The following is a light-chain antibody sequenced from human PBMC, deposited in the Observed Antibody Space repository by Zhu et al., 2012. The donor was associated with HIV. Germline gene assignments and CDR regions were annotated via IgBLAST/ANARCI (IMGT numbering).Light chain of an antibody. CDR2: NAS. V-gene: IGKV3-11*01. CDR1: QSVSSN. Sequence: EIVLTQFPATLSLSPGESATLSCRASQSVSSNLAWYQQKPGQAPRLLIYNASNRATGIPARFSGSGSRTDFTLTISSLEPEDFAVYYCQQSSNWPPGLTFGGGTKVEIK. J-gene: IGKJ4*01. CDR3: QQSSNWPPGLT.